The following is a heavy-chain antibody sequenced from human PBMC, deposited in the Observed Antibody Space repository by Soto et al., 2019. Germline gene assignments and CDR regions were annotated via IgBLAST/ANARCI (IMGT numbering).Heavy chain of an antibody. CDR2: INPNSGGT. Sequence: QVQLVQSGAEVKKPGASVKVSCKASGYTFTGYYMHWVRQAPGQGLEWMGWINPNSGGTNYAQQFQGWVTMTRDTSISPSYMELSRLRSDDTAVYYCARAGSSGWWFDYWGQGTLVTVSS. V-gene: IGHV1-2*04. J-gene: IGHJ4*02. CDR1: GYTFTGYY. CDR3: ARAGSSGWWFDY. D-gene: IGHD6-19*01.